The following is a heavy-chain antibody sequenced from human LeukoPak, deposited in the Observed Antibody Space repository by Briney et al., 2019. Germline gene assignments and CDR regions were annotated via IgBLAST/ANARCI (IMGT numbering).Heavy chain of an antibody. CDR2: IKYDGSEK. CDR3: ARENLEYYYDVGGFDP. D-gene: IGHD3-22*01. J-gene: IGHJ5*02. Sequence: GGSLRLSCSASGLIFSHFGMHWVRQAPGKGLEWVASIKYDGSEKYYADSVKGRFTISRDNSKNTLSLQMNSLRVEDTAVYYCARENLEYYYDVGGFDPWGQGAPVTVSS. CDR1: GLIFSHFG. V-gene: IGHV3-33*05.